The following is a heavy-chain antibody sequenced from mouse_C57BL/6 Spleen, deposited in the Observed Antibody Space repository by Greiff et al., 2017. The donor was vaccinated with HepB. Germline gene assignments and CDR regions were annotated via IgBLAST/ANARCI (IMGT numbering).Heavy chain of an antibody. CDR1: GFSFNTYA. J-gene: IGHJ2*01. V-gene: IGHV10-1*01. Sequence: EVHLVESGGGLVQPKGSLKLSCAASGFSFNTYAMNWVRQAPGKGLEWVARIRSKSNNYATYYADSVKDRFTISRDDSESMLYLQMNNLKTEDTAMYYCVRHAWDGYFDYWGQGTTLTVSS. CDR3: VRHAWDGYFDY. CDR2: IRSKSNNYAT. D-gene: IGHD4-1*01.